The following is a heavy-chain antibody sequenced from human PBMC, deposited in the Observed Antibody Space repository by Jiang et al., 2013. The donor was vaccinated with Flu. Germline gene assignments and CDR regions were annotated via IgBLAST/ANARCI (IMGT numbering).Heavy chain of an antibody. Sequence: QLLESGGGLVQPGGSLRLSCVVSGITFSNYAMSWVRQAPGKGLEWVSTISGSGGSTYYADSVKGRFAISRDTSKNTVFLQMNSLTVDDMAIYYCAKTAVAAGFEYWGQGILVTVSS. CDR1: GITFSNYA. V-gene: IGHV3-23*01. CDR2: ISGSGGST. CDR3: AKTAVAAGFEY. D-gene: IGHD6-19*01. J-gene: IGHJ4*02.